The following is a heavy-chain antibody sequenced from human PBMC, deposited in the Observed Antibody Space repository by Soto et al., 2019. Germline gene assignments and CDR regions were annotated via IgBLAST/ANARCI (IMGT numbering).Heavy chain of an antibody. J-gene: IGHJ6*03. D-gene: IGHD3-16*02. CDR2: IYYSGST. CDR1: GGSISSYY. CDR3: ARGANDYIWGSYRPLYYYYMDV. Sequence: PSETLSLTCTVSGGSISSYYWSWIRQPPGKGLEWIGYIYYSGSTNYNPSPKSRVTISVDTSKNQFSLKLSSVTAADTAVYYCARGANDYIWGSYRPLYYYYMDVWGKGTTVTVSS. V-gene: IGHV4-59*01.